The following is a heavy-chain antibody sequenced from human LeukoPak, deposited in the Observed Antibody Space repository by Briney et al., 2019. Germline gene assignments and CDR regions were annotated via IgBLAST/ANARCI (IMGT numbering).Heavy chain of an antibody. D-gene: IGHD6-13*01. CDR1: GFTFSSYA. CDR2: ISGSGGST. CDR3: AKEERGIAAAGMDFDY. V-gene: IGHV3-23*01. J-gene: IGHJ4*02. Sequence: GGSLRLSCAASGFTFSSYAMSWVRQAPGKGLEWVSAISGSGGSTYYADSVKGRFTISRDNSKNTLYLQMNSLRAEDTAVYYCAKEERGIAAAGMDFDYWGQRTLVTLSS.